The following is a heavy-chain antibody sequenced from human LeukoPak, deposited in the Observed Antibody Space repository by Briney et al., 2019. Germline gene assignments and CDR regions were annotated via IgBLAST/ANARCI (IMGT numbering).Heavy chain of an antibody. D-gene: IGHD2-15*01. Sequence: PSETLSLTCTVSGGSISSGNYYYSWIRQPAGKGLEWLGRIYTSGTTNYNPSLKSRVTISVDTSKNQFSLKLSSVTAADTAIYYCARDNSVEDIAWWFDPWGQGTLVTVSS. CDR2: IYTSGTT. CDR1: GGSISSGNYY. J-gene: IGHJ5*02. V-gene: IGHV4-61*02. CDR3: ARDNSVEDIAWWFDP.